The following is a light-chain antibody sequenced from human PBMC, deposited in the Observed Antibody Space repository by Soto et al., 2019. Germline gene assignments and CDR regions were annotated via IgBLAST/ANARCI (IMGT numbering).Light chain of an antibody. Sequence: QSVLTQPPSASGSPGQSVTISCTGTSSVVGGYNYVSWYQQHPGKAPKLMIYEVSKRPSGVPDRFSGSKSGNTASLTASGLQAEDEADYYCSSYAGSNTVVFGGGTKLTVL. V-gene: IGLV2-8*01. CDR1: SSVVGGYNY. CDR2: EVS. J-gene: IGLJ2*01. CDR3: SSYAGSNTVV.